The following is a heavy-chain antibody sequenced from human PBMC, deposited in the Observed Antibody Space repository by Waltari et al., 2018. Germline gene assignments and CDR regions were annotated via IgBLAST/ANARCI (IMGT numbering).Heavy chain of an antibody. D-gene: IGHD6-19*01. V-gene: IGHV4-59*01. J-gene: IGHJ4*02. Sequence: QVQLQETGPGLVKPSETLSLTCTVSGISMKSSYWGWIRQSPGKGLEWIGYIHHSGSTNSNPSLKSRVTMSIDTYKKKFSLKLSSVTAADTAVYYCARALVAGYLGYWGQGTLVTVSS. CDR1: GISMKSSY. CDR3: ARALVAGYLGY. CDR2: IHHSGST.